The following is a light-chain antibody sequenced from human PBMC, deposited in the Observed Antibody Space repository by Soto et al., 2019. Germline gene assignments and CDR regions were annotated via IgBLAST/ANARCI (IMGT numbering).Light chain of an antibody. CDR2: DTS. V-gene: IGLV7-46*01. J-gene: IGLJ3*02. Sequence: QTVVTQEPSVTVSPGGTVTLTCGSSTGAVTSGHYPYWFQQKPGQAPRTLIYDTSNKHSWTPARFSGSLLGGKAALTLSGAQPEDESEYYCLLSYGGVQRVFGGGTKVTVL. CDR3: LLSYGGVQRV. CDR1: TGAVTSGHY.